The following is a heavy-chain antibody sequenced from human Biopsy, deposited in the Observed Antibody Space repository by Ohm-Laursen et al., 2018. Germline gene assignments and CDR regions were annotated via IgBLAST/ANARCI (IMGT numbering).Heavy chain of an antibody. CDR2: IHQDESEK. CDR1: GFTFSSYW. V-gene: IGHV3-7*01. J-gene: IGHJ6*02. D-gene: IGHD4-23*01. CDR3: ARDTRWSPYGMDV. Sequence: SLRLSCAASGFTFSSYWMTWVRQAPGKGLEWVANIHQDESEKYYVDSVGGRFTISRDNAKNSLYLEMNSLRVEDTAVYYCARDTRWSPYGMDVWGQGTTVTVSS.